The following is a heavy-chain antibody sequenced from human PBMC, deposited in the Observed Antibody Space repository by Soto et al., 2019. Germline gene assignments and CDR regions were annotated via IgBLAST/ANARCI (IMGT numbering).Heavy chain of an antibody. CDR3: AKGGRCSSTSCQYFDY. Sequence: GGSLRLSCAASGFTFSSYAMSWVRQAPGKGLEWVSAISGSGGSTYYADSVKGRFTISRDNSKNTLYLQMNRLRAEDTAVYYCAKGGRCSSTSCQYFDYWGQGTLVTVSS. CDR2: ISGSGGST. V-gene: IGHV3-23*01. CDR1: GFTFSSYA. J-gene: IGHJ4*02. D-gene: IGHD2-2*01.